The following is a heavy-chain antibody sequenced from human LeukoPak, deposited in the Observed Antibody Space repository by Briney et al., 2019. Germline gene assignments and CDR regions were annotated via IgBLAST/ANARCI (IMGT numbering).Heavy chain of an antibody. CDR2: KHYSGSS. V-gene: IGHV4-59*01. Sequence: SETLSLTCTVSGGSISSYYWSWLRQPPGKGLEWIGYKHYSGSSNYNPSLKRRVTISVDTSKKQFSLKLSSVTAADTAVYYCASESSGGNFDYWGQGTLVTVSS. D-gene: IGHD3-16*01. J-gene: IGHJ4*02. CDR3: ASESSGGNFDY. CDR1: GGSISSYY.